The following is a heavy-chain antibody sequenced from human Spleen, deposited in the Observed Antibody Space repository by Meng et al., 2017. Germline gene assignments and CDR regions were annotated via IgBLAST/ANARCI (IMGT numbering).Heavy chain of an antibody. J-gene: IGHJ6*02. D-gene: IGHD2-21*02. V-gene: IGHV3-48*03. CDR3: AREGEGDNYYYYGMDV. Sequence: GESLKISCAASGFLFSDYEMNWVRQAPGKGLEWVSYISSSGSTIFYADSVKGRFTISRDNAKNSLYLQMNSLRAEDTAVYYCAREGEGDNYYYYGMDVWGQRTTVTVSS. CDR1: GFLFSDYE. CDR2: ISSSGSTI.